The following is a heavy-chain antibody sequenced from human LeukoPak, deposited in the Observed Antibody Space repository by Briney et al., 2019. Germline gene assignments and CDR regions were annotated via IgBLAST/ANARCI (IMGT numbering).Heavy chain of an antibody. CDR2: INNSGST. CDR3: ARESGYCSSTSCYEYFDY. V-gene: IGHV4-34*01. J-gene: IGHJ4*02. D-gene: IGHD2-2*01. Sequence: SETLSLTCAVYGGSFSGYYRSWIRQRPGKGLEWIGEINNSGSTNYNPSLKSRVTISVDTSKNQFSLKLSSVTAADTAVYYCARESGYCSSTSCYEYFDYWGQGTLVTVSS. CDR1: GGSFSGYY.